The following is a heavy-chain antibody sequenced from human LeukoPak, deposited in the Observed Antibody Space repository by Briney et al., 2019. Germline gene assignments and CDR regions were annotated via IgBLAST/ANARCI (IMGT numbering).Heavy chain of an antibody. J-gene: IGHJ4*02. CDR1: GGSISSSSYY. CDR3: ASQYSILSSSWYFFYYFDY. V-gene: IGHV4-39*01. CDR2: IYYSGST. Sequence: PSECLSLTCTVSGGSISSSSYYWGWIRQPPGKGLEWIGSIYYSGSTYYNPSLKSRVTISVDTSKNQFSLKLSSVTAADTAVHYCASQYSILSSSWYFFYYFDYWGQGTLVTVSS. D-gene: IGHD6-13*01.